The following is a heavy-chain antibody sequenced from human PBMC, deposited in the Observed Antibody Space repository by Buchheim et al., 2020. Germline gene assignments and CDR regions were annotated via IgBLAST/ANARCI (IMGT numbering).Heavy chain of an antibody. V-gene: IGHV1-69*04. D-gene: IGHD6-6*01. CDR3: ARDFDSSSTTGAFDY. J-gene: IGHJ4*02. CDR1: GGTFSSYA. Sequence: QVQLVQSGAEVKKPGSSVKVSCKASGGTFSSYAISWVRQAPGQGLEWMGRIIPILGIANYAQKFQGRVPITADKSTSPAYMELSSLRSEDTAVYYCARDFDSSSTTGAFDYWGQGTL. CDR2: IIPILGIA.